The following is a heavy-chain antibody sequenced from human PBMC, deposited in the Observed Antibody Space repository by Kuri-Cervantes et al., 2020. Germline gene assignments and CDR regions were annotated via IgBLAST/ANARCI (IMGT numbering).Heavy chain of an antibody. CDR1: GFTFDDYA. J-gene: IGHJ2*01. V-gene: IGHV4-38-2*02. CDR3: ARDLGTTVVKPQGWYFDL. Sequence: GSLRLSCAISGFTFDDYAMHWVRQAPGKGLEWIGSIYHSGSTYYNPSLKSRVTISVDTSKNQFSLKLSSVTAADTAVYYCARDLGTTVVKPQGWYFDLWGRGTLVTVSS. D-gene: IGHD4-23*01. CDR2: IYHSGST.